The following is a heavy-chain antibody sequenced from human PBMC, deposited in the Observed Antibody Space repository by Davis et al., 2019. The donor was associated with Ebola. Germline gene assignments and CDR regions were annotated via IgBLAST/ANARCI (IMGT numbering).Heavy chain of an antibody. Sequence: MPSETLSLTCTVSGGSVNSGSYYWSWIRQPPGKGLEWIGNIHYLGNTNYNPSLKSRVTISVDTSKSQFSLKMTSVTAADTAVYYCARSRYHFNSSGYYRYYYYGLDVWGKGTAVTVSS. V-gene: IGHV4-61*01. J-gene: IGHJ6*04. CDR1: GGSVNSGSYY. CDR3: ARSRYHFNSSGYYRYYYYGLDV. D-gene: IGHD3-22*01. CDR2: IHYLGNT.